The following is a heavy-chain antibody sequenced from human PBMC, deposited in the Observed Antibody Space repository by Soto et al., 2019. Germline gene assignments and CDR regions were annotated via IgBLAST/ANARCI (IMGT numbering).Heavy chain of an antibody. V-gene: IGHV4-34*01. J-gene: IGHJ4*02. CDR1: GGSFSGYY. Sequence: QVQLQQWGAGLLKPSETLSLTCAVYGGSFSGYYWSWIRQPPGKGLVLIGEINHSGSTNYNPSLKSRVTISVATSKNNFSLKLSSVTAADTAGYYFARGLIPARFVLNTAPQPLVHFDYWGQGTLVTVSS. CDR3: ARGLIPARFVLNTAPQPLVHFDY. D-gene: IGHD6-13*01. CDR2: INHSGST.